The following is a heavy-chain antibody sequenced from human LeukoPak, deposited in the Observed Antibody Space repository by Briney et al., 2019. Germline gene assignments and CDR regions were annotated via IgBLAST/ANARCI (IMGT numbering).Heavy chain of an antibody. CDR3: ATALDYDILTASGAFDI. D-gene: IGHD3-9*01. CDR1: GYTLTELS. CDR2: FDPEDGET. V-gene: IGHV1-24*01. J-gene: IGHJ3*02. Sequence: ASVKVSCKVSGYTLTELSMHWVRQAPGKGLEWMGGFDPEDGETIYAQKFQGRVTMTEDTSTDTAYMELSSLRSEDTAVYYCATALDYDILTASGAFDIWGQGTMVTVSS.